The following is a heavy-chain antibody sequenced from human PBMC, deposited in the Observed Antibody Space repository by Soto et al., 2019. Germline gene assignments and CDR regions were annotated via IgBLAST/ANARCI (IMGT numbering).Heavy chain of an antibody. CDR1: GGSISSYY. V-gene: IGHV4-59*08. CDR3: ARRYGGNLDY. D-gene: IGHD1-26*01. CDR2: IYYSGST. Sequence: QVQLQESGPGLVKPSEILSLTCTVSGGSISSYYWSWIRQPPGKGLEWIGYIYYSGSTNYNPSLKSRVTISVDTSKNQFSLKLSSVTAADTAVYYCARRYGGNLDYWGQGTLVTVSS. J-gene: IGHJ4*02.